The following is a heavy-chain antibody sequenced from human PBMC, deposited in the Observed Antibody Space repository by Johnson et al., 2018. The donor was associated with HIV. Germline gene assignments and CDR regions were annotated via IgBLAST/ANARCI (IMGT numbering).Heavy chain of an antibody. Sequence: QMQLVESGGGLVQPGGSLRLSCAASGFTFSSYGMHWVRQAPGKGLEWVAVIWYDGSNKFYADSVKGRFTISRDNSKNTLYLQMNSLRAEDTAVYYCAKGLAAFFACDIWGQGTMVTVSS. J-gene: IGHJ3*02. V-gene: IGHV3-33*06. D-gene: IGHD3-3*01. CDR2: IWYDGSNK. CDR1: GFTFSSYG. CDR3: AKGLAAFFACDI.